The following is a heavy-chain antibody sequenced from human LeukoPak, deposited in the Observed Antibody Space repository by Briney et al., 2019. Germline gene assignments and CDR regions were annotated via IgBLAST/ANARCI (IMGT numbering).Heavy chain of an antibody. CDR3: AKHQVGYCSGGVCYIDH. Sequence: PGGSLRLSCAASGSTFSSYSMNWVRQAPGKGLEWVSSISSSSSYIYYADSVKGRFTISRDNSKNTLYLQMNSLRAEDTAEYFCAKHQVGYCSGGVCYIDHWGQGTLVTVSS. CDR1: GSTFSSYS. D-gene: IGHD2-15*01. V-gene: IGHV3-21*04. CDR2: ISSSSSYI. J-gene: IGHJ4*02.